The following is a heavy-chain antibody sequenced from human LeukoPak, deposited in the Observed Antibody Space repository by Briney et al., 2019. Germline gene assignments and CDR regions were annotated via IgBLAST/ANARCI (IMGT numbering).Heavy chain of an antibody. CDR2: IYYSGST. Sequence: PSETLSLTYTVSGGSISSYYWSWIRQPPGKGLEWIGYIYYSGSTNYNPSLKSRVTISVDTSKNQFSLKLSSVTAADTAVYYCARDFNSIGWFDPWGQGTLVTVSS. CDR3: ARDFNSIGWFDP. V-gene: IGHV4-59*01. J-gene: IGHJ5*02. D-gene: IGHD4-23*01. CDR1: GGSISSYY.